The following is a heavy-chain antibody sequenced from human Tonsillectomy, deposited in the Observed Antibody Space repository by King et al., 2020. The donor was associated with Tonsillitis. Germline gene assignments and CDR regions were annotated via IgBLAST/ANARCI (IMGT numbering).Heavy chain of an antibody. J-gene: IGHJ3*02. CDR2: ISWNSGSI. V-gene: IGHV3-9*01. CDR1: GFTFDDYA. D-gene: IGHD2-2*01. CDR3: AKELGYCSSTSCYAGFDAFDI. Sequence: VQLVESGGGLVQPGRSLRLSCAASGFTFDDYAMHWVRQAPGKGLEWVSGISWNSGSIGYADSVKGRFTISRDNAKNSLYLQMNSLRAEGTALYYCAKELGYCSSTSCYAGFDAFDIWGQGTMVTVSS.